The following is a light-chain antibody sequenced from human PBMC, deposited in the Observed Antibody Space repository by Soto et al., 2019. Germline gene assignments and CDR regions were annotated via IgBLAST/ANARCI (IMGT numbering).Light chain of an antibody. V-gene: IGKV3-20*01. CDR1: QSVSSSY. CDR2: GAS. J-gene: IGKJ1*01. CDR3: QQYGSSRT. Sequence: EIVLTQSPGTLSLSPGERATLSCRASQSVSSSYLAWYQQKPGQAPRLLIYGASSRATGIPDRFSGSGSGTDFTLTISRLEPVYFSVYYCQQYGSSRTFAQGTKVDIK.